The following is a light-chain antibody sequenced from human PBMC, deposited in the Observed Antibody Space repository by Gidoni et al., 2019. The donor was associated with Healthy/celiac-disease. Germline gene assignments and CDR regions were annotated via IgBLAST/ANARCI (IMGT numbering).Light chain of an antibody. J-gene: IGKJ2*01. CDR2: AAS. V-gene: IGKV1-39*01. CDR3: QKSYSTPRT. CDR1: QSISSY. Sequence: DIQMTQSPSSLSASVGDRVTITCRASQSISSYLNWYQQKQGKAPKLLIYAASSLQSGVPSRFSGSGSGTDFTLTISSLQPEDFATYYCQKSYSTPRTFGQGTKLEI.